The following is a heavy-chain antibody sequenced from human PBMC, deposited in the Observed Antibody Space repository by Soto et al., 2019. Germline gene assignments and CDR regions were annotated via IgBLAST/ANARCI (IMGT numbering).Heavy chain of an antibody. J-gene: IGHJ3*02. D-gene: IGHD3-22*01. Sequence: PGGSLRLSCAASGFTFSSYAMSWFRQAPGKGLEWVSAISCSGGSTYYADSVKGRFTISRDNSKNTLYLQMNSLRAEDTAVYYRAKGLDYYDSSGYDAFDIWGQGTMVTVSS. CDR3: AKGLDYYDSSGYDAFDI. CDR2: ISCSGGST. V-gene: IGHV3-23*01. CDR1: GFTFSSYA.